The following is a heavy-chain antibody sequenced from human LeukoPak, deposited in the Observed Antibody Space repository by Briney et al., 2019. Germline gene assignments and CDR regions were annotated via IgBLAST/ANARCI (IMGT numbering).Heavy chain of an antibody. J-gene: IGHJ1*01. CDR2: IYYSGST. Sequence: SETLSLTCTISSGSISSSSYYWGWIRQPPGTGLEWIADIYYSGSTYYNPSLKSRVSISIDTSNNHFFLRLSSVTAADTALYYCARRRYYDSTGYLDWGQGTLVTVSS. D-gene: IGHD3-22*01. CDR3: ARRRYYDSTGYLD. CDR1: SGSISSSSYY. V-gene: IGHV4-39*02.